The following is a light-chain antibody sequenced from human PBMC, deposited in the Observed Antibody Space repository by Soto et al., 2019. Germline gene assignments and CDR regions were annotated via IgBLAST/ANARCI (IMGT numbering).Light chain of an antibody. CDR2: AAS. CDR3: QQTYSTPRGA. J-gene: IGKJ1*01. Sequence: DIQMTQSPSSLSASVGDRVTITCRASESIRNNLNWYQQKSGRAPKLLIYAASTLQSGVPSRFSGGRSGTEFNLTIGSLEPEDFTTYYCQQTYSTPRGAFGQGTKVEFK. V-gene: IGKV1-39*01. CDR1: ESIRNN.